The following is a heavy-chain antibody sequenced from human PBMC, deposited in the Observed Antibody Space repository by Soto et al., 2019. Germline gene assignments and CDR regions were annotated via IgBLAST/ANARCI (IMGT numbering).Heavy chain of an antibody. Sequence: GGTMSLCCAASGSTFSSYGMHWVRHAPGKGLEWVAIIRYDGSNKYYVDSVKGRFTISRDNAKNSLYLQMNSLRAEDTAVYYCARQGAVAGPFDYWGQGTLVTVSS. CDR1: GSTFSSYG. CDR2: IRYDGSNK. V-gene: IGHV3-33*01. J-gene: IGHJ4*02. CDR3: ARQGAVAGPFDY. D-gene: IGHD6-19*01.